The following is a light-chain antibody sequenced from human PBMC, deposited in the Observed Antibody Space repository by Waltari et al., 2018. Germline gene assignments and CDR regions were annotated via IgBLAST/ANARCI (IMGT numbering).Light chain of an antibody. Sequence: QSVLTQPPSTSGPPGQTATISCSGSTSNIGRNTVNWYQQLPGTAPKLLTQSNNQRPSGVPDRFSGSKSGNSASLIISGLQSDDEAEYFCAAWDDSLKAVLFGGGTKLTVL. CDR3: AAWDDSLKAVL. J-gene: IGLJ2*01. V-gene: IGLV1-44*01. CDR1: TSNIGRNT. CDR2: SNN.